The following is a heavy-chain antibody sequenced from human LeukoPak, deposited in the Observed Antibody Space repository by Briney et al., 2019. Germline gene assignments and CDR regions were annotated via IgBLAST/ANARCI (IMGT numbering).Heavy chain of an antibody. D-gene: IGHD3-22*01. Sequence: SETLSLTCTVSGGSISSYYWSWIRQPPGKGLEWIGYIYYSGSTNYNPSLKGRVTISVDTSKNQFSLKLSSVTAADTAVYYCARAGGTYYYDSSGYLDYWGQGTLVTVSS. V-gene: IGHV4-59*12. CDR2: IYYSGST. CDR1: GGSISSYY. CDR3: ARAGGTYYYDSSGYLDY. J-gene: IGHJ4*02.